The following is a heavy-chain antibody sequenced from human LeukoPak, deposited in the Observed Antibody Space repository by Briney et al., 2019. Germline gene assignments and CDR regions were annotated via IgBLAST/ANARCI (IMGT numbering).Heavy chain of an antibody. CDR2: IYTSGST. V-gene: IGHV4-61*02. CDR1: GDSISSGSSY. J-gene: IGHJ4*02. CDR3: ARGAAD. Sequence: SETLSLTCIVSGDSISSGSSYWSWIRQPAGKGLEWIGRIYTSGSTNYNPSLKSRVTISVDTSKNQFSLKLSSVTAADTAVYYCARGAADWGQGTLVTVSS.